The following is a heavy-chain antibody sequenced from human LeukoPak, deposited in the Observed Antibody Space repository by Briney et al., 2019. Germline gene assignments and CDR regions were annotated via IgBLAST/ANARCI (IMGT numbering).Heavy chain of an antibody. CDR1: GVTVSSNY. D-gene: IGHD1-14*01. J-gene: IGHJ6*04. V-gene: IGHV3-66*02. CDR2: IYSGRST. Sequence: PGGSLRLSRAASGVTVSSNYMSCVREAPGMGLEWVSGIYSGRSTYYEDSVKGRFTLSRDNSKSTLYLQMNRLRAEDTAVYYCARHLYTGCDPWGKGTRVSVFS. CDR3: ARHLYTGCDP.